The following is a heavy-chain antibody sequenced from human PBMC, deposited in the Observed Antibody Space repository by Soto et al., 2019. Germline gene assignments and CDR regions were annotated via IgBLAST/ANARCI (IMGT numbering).Heavy chain of an antibody. D-gene: IGHD1-1*01. CDR3: ARRAETNGWNGFGADKYYFDF. J-gene: IGHJ4*02. CDR1: GYTFTSYD. Sequence: ASVKFSCKASGYTFTSYDIYWVRQATGQGLDCMGWMNPNTGNSGYAQKFQGRVTMTSDTSISTAHMELSSLRSEDTAVYYCARRAETNGWNGFGADKYYFDFWGQGTLDTVSS. V-gene: IGHV1-8*01. CDR2: MNPNTGNS.